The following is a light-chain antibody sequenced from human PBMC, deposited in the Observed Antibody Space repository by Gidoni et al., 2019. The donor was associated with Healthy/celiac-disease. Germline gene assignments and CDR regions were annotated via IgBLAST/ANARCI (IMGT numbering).Light chain of an antibody. V-gene: IGKV3-15*01. J-gene: IGKJ2*01. CDR3: QQYNNWPYT. CDR1: QSVSSN. Sequence: EIVMTQSPATLSVSPGERATLSCRASQSVSSNLAWYQQKPGQAPRLLIYGASTRATGIPARVSGSGSGTEVTLTISSLQSEDFAVYYCQQYNNWPYTFGQGTKLEIK. CDR2: GAS.